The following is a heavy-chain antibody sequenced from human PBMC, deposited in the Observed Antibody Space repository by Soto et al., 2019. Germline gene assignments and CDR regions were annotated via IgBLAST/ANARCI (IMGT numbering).Heavy chain of an antibody. V-gene: IGHV3-7*01. Sequence: EVQLVESGGGLVQPGGSLRLCCAASGFTFSTYWMTWVRRPPGKGLEWVANLDQDGSERYYVYSVRGRFTISRDNAKNSLYLQMNSLRAEDTAVYYCVCGGNFFVYRGQGTMVTVSP. CDR3: VCGGNFFVY. D-gene: IGHD3-16*01. J-gene: IGHJ4*02. CDR1: GFTFSTYW. CDR2: LDQDGSER.